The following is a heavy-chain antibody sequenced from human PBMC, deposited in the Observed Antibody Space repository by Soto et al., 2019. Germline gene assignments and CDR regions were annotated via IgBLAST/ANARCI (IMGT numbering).Heavy chain of an antibody. V-gene: IGHV4-61*01. D-gene: IGHD3-16*01. CDR2: IYYSGST. Sequence: SETLSLTCTVSGGSVSSGSYYWSWIRQPPGKGLEWIGYIYYSGSTNYNNSLKSQVTISVDTSKNQLSMKLNSVTAADTAVYYCARTLDYGHMDVWGKGTTVTVSS. CDR1: GGSVSSGSYY. CDR3: ARTLDYGHMDV. J-gene: IGHJ6*03.